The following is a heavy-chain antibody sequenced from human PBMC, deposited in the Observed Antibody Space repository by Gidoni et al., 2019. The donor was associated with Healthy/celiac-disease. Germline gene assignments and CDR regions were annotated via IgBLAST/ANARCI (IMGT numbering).Heavy chain of an antibody. CDR2: IYYSWST. CDR3: ARDNYDRNY. J-gene: IGHJ4*02. V-gene: IGHV4-39*02. D-gene: IGHD3-22*01. Sequence: QLQLQESGPGLVKTSETLSLTCTVSGGSISSSSYYWGWIRQPTGKGLEWLGSIYYSWSTYYNPSLKSRVTISVDTSKNQFSLKLSSVTAADTAVYYCARDNYDRNYWGQGTLVTVSS. CDR1: GGSISSSSYY.